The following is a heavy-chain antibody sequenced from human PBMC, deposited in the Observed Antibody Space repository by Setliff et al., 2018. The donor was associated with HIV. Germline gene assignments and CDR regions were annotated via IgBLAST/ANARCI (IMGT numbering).Heavy chain of an antibody. CDR2: IWYDGSNK. D-gene: IGHD3-9*01. CDR1: GFTFSNYG. J-gene: IGHJ4*02. V-gene: IGHV3-33*06. Sequence: GGSLRLSCAASGFTFSNYGMHWVRQAPGKGLEWVAVIWYDGSNKYYADSVKGRFTISRDNSKNTLYLQMNSLRAEDTAVYYCAKEGYDILTGYPYYFDYWGQGTLVTVSS. CDR3: AKEGYDILTGYPYYFDY.